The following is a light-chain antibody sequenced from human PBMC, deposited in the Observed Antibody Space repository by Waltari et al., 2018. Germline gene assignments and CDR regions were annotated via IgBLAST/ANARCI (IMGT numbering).Light chain of an antibody. CDR3: QQYGTSPRT. CDR1: QSVSSSY. J-gene: IGKJ1*01. V-gene: IGKV3-20*01. CDR2: GTS. Sequence: EIVLTQSPGTLSLSPGERATLSCRTSQSVSSSYLAWYQQKPGQAPTLLISGTSSRATGIPDRFSGSGSGTDFTLTITRLEPEDFAVYYCQQYGTSPRTFGQGTKVEIQ.